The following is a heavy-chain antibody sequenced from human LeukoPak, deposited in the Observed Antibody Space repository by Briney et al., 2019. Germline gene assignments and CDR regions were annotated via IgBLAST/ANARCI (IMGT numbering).Heavy chain of an antibody. D-gene: IGHD3-3*01. V-gene: IGHV1-24*01. CDR2: FDPEDGET. CDR1: GYTLTELS. J-gene: IGHJ4*02. CDR3: ATYWGGYYHPFDY. Sequence: GASVKVSCKVSGYTLTELSMHWVRQAPGEGLEWMGGFDPEDGETIYAQKFQGRVTMTEDTSTDTAYMELSSLRSEDTAVYYCATYWGGYYHPFDYWGQGTLVTVSS.